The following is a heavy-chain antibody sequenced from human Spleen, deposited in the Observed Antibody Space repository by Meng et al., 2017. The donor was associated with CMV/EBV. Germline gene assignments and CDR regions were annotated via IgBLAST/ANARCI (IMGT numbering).Heavy chain of an antibody. D-gene: IGHD6-13*01. CDR3: ARSRDYSSLTDY. CDR1: GGSIISYY. V-gene: IGHV4-4*07. CDR2: IYTSGST. Sequence: QGQLQESGPGLVKPSTTLSLPCTVSGGSIISYYWSWIRQPAGKGLEWIGRIYTSGSTNYNPSLKSRVTMSVDTSKNQFSLKLSSVTAADTAVYYCARSRDYSSLTDYWGQGTLVTVSS. J-gene: IGHJ4*02.